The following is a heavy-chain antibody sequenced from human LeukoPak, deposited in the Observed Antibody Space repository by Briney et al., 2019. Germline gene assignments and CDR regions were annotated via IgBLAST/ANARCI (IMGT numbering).Heavy chain of an antibody. J-gene: IGHJ4*02. D-gene: IGHD2-15*01. Sequence: SETLSLTCAVYGGSFSGYYWSWIRQPPGKGLEWIGEINHSGSTNYNPSLKSRVTISLDTAKNQFSLRLSSVTAADTAVYYCARGEGQAVSAFDYWGQGALVTVSS. CDR2: INHSGST. CDR1: GGSFSGYY. CDR3: ARGEGQAVSAFDY. V-gene: IGHV4-34*01.